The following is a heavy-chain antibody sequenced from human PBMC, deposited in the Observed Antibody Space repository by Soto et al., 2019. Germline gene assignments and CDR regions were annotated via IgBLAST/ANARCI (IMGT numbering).Heavy chain of an antibody. CDR1: GGTFSSYA. D-gene: IGHD7-27*01. CDR3: ATGDWGGTGARGNYGMDG. V-gene: IGHV1-69*13. CDR2: IIPIFGTA. Sequence: ASVKVSCKASGGTFSSYAISWVRQAPGQGLEWMGGIIPIFGTANYAQKFQGRVTITADESTSTAYMELSSLRSEDTAVYYCATGDWGGTGARGNYGMDGWGQGTTVTVSS. J-gene: IGHJ6*02.